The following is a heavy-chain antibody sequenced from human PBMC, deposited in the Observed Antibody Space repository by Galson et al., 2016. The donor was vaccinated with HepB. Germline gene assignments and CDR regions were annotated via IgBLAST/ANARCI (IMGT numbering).Heavy chain of an antibody. Sequence: QSGAEVKKPGESLKISCKGSGCTITNNWIGWVRQLPGKGLEWMGIVSPESFETRYNPSFQGQVIFSVDRSISTAHLQWSSLKASDTATYYCARLRDGSWGEEFDFWGQGTLVTVSS. V-gene: IGHV5-51*01. CDR2: VSPESFET. J-gene: IGHJ4*02. CDR3: ARLRDGSWGEEFDF. D-gene: IGHD1-26*01. CDR1: GCTITNNW.